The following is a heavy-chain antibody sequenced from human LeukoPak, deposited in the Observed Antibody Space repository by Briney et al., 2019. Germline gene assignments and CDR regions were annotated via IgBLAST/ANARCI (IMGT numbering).Heavy chain of an antibody. J-gene: IGHJ4*02. Sequence: PSETLSLTCAVYGGSFSGYYWSWIRQPPGKGLEWIGEINHSGSTNYNPSLKGRVTISVDTSKNQFSLKLSSVTAADTAVYYCARGRGLRYFDWLLYFDYWGQGTLVTVSS. CDR1: GGSFSGYY. V-gene: IGHV4-34*01. D-gene: IGHD3-9*01. CDR3: ARGRGLRYFDWLLYFDY. CDR2: INHSGST.